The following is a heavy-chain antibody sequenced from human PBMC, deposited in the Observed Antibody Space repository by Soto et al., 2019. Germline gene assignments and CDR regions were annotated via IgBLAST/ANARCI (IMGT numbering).Heavy chain of an antibody. CDR2: LYHIGST. CDR3: RSSARGYRESCVSG. V-gene: IGHV4-38-2*01. CDR1: GYSISSGNY. Sequence: PSETLSLTCAVSGYSISSGNYWAWIGQPPGRGLEWIGSLYHIGSTHYNTSLKSRVTISLDTSKNHFSLELSSVTAADTAMYYCRSSARGYRESCVSGWGKRSMITASS. D-gene: IGHD2-2*01. J-gene: IGHJ6*01.